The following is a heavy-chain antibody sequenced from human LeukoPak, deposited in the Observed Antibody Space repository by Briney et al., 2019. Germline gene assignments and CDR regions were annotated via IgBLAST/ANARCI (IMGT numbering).Heavy chain of an antibody. CDR2: ISYDGSDK. CDR1: GFTFNTYA. Sequence: GRSLRLSCEASGFTFNTYAMHWVRQPPGKGLEWVALISYDGSDKIYTDSVKGRFTISRDNSKNTLYLQMNSLRAEDTAVYYCAKRVAAAGTLFDYWGQGTLVTVSS. D-gene: IGHD6-13*01. V-gene: IGHV3-30*18. J-gene: IGHJ4*02. CDR3: AKRVAAAGTLFDY.